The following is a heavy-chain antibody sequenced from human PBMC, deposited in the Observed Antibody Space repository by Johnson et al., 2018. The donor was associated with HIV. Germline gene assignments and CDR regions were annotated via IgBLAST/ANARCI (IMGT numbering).Heavy chain of an antibody. V-gene: IGHV3-33*01. CDR1: GFTLSRYD. CDR3: ARGGSSRNPAFDI. CDR2: VWYDGSYK. Sequence: QVQLVESGGGVVRPGGSLRLSCAATGFTLSRYDMHWVRQAPGKGLEWVAVVWYDGSYKYYADSVKGRFIISRDNSKNTLYLQMNSLRAEDTAVYYCARGGSSRNPAFDIWGQGTMVTVSS. J-gene: IGHJ3*02. D-gene: IGHD1-26*01.